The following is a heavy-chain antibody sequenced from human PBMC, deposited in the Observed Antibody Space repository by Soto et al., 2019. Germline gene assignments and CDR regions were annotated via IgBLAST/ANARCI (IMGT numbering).Heavy chain of an antibody. D-gene: IGHD2-21*01. CDR1: GFSLRDARMA. Sequence: QVTLKESGPVLVKPTDTLTLTCTVSGFSLRDARMAVSWIRQRPGNALEWLAHIFSHDGKSYRTSLKSRLPTSKDTSKSQVVHTFTNMVPVDTATYSWARMKGRDCSDIDYWVQGSLVTVSS. CDR2: IFSHDGK. V-gene: IGHV2-26*01. CDR3: ARMKGRDCSDIDY. J-gene: IGHJ4*02.